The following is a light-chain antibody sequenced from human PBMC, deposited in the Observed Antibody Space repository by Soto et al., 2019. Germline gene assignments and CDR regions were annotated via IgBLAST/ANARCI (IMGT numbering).Light chain of an antibody. CDR2: GAS. CDR1: QGIANF. CDR3: QQYGRSPNT. Sequence: IQLTQSPSSLSASVGDTVTISCRASQGIANFLAWYQQKPGKAPKLLIYGASTLQSGVPSRFSGSGSGTDFTLTISSLQPEDFAVYYCQQYGRSPNTFGQGTKLEIQ. V-gene: IGKV1-9*01. J-gene: IGKJ2*01.